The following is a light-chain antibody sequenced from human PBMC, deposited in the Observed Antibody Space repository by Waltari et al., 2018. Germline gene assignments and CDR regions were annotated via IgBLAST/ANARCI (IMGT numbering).Light chain of an antibody. J-gene: IGKJ1*01. V-gene: IGKV1-5*03. CDR1: QSITNW. CDR3: QHYNNYVAT. Sequence: DIQMTQSPSTLSASIGDRVTITCRASQSITNWLAWYQQKPGKAPKLLIYKASTIESGVPSRVNGSGSGTEFTLTISSLQPDDFATHYVQHYNNYVATFGQGTKVDIK. CDR2: KAS.